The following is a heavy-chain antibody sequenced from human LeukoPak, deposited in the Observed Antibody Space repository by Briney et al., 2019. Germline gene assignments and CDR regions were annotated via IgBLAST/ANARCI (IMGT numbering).Heavy chain of an antibody. CDR1: GFSLSISGVC. V-gene: IGHV2-70*01. Sequence: SGPALVKPTQTLTLTCIFSGFSLSISGVCVSWIRQPPGKALEWPALIDWDDDKYYSTSLKTRLNISKDTSKNQVVLTMTNMDPVDTATYYCARIYGTHAWYSDYWGQGTLVTVSS. D-gene: IGHD1-26*01. CDR3: ARIYGTHAWYSDY. CDR2: IDWDDDK. J-gene: IGHJ4*02.